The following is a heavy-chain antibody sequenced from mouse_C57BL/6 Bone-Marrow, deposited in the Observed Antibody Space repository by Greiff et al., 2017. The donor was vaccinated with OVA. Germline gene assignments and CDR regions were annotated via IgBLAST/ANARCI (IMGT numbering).Heavy chain of an antibody. Sequence: EVKLQESGGGLVKPGGSLKLSCAASGFTFSDYGMHWVRQAPEKGLEWVAYISSGSSTIYYADTVKGRFTISRDNAKNTLFLQMTSLRSEDTAMYYCARRSYAWFAYWGQGTLVTVSA. J-gene: IGHJ3*01. V-gene: IGHV5-17*01. CDR1: GFTFSDYG. D-gene: IGHD1-1*01. CDR3: ARRSYAWFAY. CDR2: ISSGSSTI.